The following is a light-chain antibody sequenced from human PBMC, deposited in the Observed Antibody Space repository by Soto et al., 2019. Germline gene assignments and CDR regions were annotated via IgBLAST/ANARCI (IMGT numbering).Light chain of an antibody. CDR3: QHYNSYSGT. V-gene: IGKV1-5*03. CDR2: GAS. Sequence: DIQMTQSPSTLSASVGDRVTITCRASQTISNWLAWYQQKTGKAPKLLIHGASILESGVPSRFSGSGSGTEFTLTICSLQPDDFATYYCQHYNSYSGTFGQGTKVEIK. J-gene: IGKJ1*01. CDR1: QTISNW.